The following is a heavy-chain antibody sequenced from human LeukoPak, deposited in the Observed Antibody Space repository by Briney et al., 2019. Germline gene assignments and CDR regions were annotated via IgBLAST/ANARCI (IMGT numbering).Heavy chain of an antibody. CDR3: ARRYSNYARPLYYYYYMDV. J-gene: IGHJ6*03. CDR2: INHSGST. D-gene: IGHD4-11*01. Sequence: SETLSLTCAVYGGSFSGYYWSWIRLPPGNGLEWIGEINHSGSTNYNPSLKSRVTISVDTSKNQFSLKLSSVTAADTAVYYCARRYSNYARPLYYYYYMDVWGKGTTVTVSS. CDR1: GGSFSGYY. V-gene: IGHV4-34*01.